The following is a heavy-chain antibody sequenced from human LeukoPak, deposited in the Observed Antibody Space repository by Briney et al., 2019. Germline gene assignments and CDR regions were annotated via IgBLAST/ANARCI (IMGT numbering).Heavy chain of an antibody. J-gene: IGHJ6*02. CDR3: AKVSGYYNYYYGMDV. CDR2: ISVGGRIM. CDR1: GFTFSSYS. Sequence: PGGSLRLSCVASGFTFSSYSFNWVRQAPGKGLEWVSYISVGGRIMSYADSVRGRFTISRDDAKNSIYLQMNSLRDEDTAVYYCAKVSGYYNYYYGMDVWGQGTTVTVSS. D-gene: IGHD3-3*02. V-gene: IGHV3-48*02.